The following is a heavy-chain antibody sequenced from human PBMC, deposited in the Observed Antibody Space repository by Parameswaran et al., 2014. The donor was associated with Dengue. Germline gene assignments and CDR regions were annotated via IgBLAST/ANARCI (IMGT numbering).Heavy chain of an antibody. D-gene: IGHD2-2*02. CDR2: IKSKTDGGTT. J-gene: IGHJ4*02. Sequence: WIRQPPGKGLEWVGRIKSKTDGGTTDYAAPVKGRFTISRDDSKNTLYLQMNSLKTEDTAVYYCTTVPDIVVVPAAIGGDYWGQGTLVTVSS. CDR3: TTVPDIVVVPAAIGGDY. V-gene: IGHV3-15*01.